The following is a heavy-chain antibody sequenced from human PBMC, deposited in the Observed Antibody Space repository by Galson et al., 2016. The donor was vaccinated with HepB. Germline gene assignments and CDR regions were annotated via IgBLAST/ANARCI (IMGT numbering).Heavy chain of an antibody. CDR2: IKQDGSEQ. D-gene: IGHD2-8*02. V-gene: IGHV3-7*05. Sequence: SLRLSCAASGFTFSNYWMSWVRQAPGKRLECVANIKQDGSEQYYVDSVKGRFTISRDNAKKSLYLQMNSLRDEDTAVYYCASDHNWGTENWGQGTLVTASS. CDR3: ASDHNWGTEN. J-gene: IGHJ4*02. CDR1: GFTFSNYW.